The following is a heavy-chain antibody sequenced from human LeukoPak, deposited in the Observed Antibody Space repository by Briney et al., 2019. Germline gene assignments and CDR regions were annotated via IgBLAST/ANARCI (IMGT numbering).Heavy chain of an antibody. CDR1: GYTFTIYG. CDR3: ARCETGYSSGWFDY. CDR2: ISAYNGNT. D-gene: IGHD6-19*01. Sequence: ASVTVSCKASGYTFTIYGISWVRQAPGQGLEWMGWISAYNGNTNYAQKLQGRVTMTTDTSTSTAYMELRSLRSDDTAVYYCARCETGYSSGWFDYWGQGTLVTVSS. V-gene: IGHV1-18*01. J-gene: IGHJ4*02.